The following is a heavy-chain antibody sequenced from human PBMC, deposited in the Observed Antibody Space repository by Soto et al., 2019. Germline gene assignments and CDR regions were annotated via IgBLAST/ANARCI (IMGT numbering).Heavy chain of an antibody. CDR3: AGDGGIAATGILGY. D-gene: IGHD6-13*01. CDR1: GFTVGTNY. CDR2: FNTDVTT. V-gene: IGHV3-66*01. Sequence: EVQLVESGGGLVQPGGSLRLSCATSGFTVGTNYMSWVRQAPGKGLEWVSLFNTDVTTYYADSVKGRFTISRDNSKNTLYLQMSSLRAEDTAVYYCAGDGGIAATGILGYWGQGTLVTVSS. J-gene: IGHJ4*02.